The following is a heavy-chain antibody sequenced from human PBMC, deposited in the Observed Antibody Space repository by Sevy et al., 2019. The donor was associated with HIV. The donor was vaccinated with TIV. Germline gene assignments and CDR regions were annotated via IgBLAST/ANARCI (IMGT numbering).Heavy chain of an antibody. D-gene: IGHD2-21*01. J-gene: IGHJ6*02. V-gene: IGHV3-48*01. CDR1: GFTFSSYS. CDR2: ISSSSSTI. Sequence: GGCLRLSCAASGFTFSSYSMNWVRQAPGKGLEWVSYISSSSSTILNADSVKGRFTISRDNAKNSQFLQMNSLRAEDTSGYYCARAGGDTAYAMDVWGQGTTVTVSS. CDR3: ARAGGDTAYAMDV.